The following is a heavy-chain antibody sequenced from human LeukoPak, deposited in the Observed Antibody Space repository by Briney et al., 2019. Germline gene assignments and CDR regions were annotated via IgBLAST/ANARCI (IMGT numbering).Heavy chain of an antibody. CDR2: IYYSGST. J-gene: IGHJ3*02. V-gene: IGHV4-39*01. CDR1: VGSISSSSYY. Sequence: SVTLFLSCTVPVGSISSSSYYWGWIRQPPGQGLEWIGSIYYSGSTSYYPSLKSRVTISVDTSENQFSLKLSSVTAADTAVYYCARRPTSAFDIWGQGTMVTVSS. CDR3: ARRPTSAFDI.